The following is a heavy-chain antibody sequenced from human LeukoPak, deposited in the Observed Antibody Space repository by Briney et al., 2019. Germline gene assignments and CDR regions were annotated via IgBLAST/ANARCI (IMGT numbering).Heavy chain of an antibody. J-gene: IGHJ4*02. CDR3: AHSYCSGGSCYPPVYLYFDY. CDR1: GFSLSTSGVG. CDR2: VYWDDDK. Sequence: KSGPTLVNPTQTLTLTCTFSGFSLSTSGVGVGWIRQPPGKALEWLALVYWDDDKRYSPSLKSRLTITKDTSKNQVVLTMTNMDPVDTATYYCAHSYCSGGSCYPPVYLYFDYWGQGTLVTVSS. V-gene: IGHV2-5*02. D-gene: IGHD2-15*01.